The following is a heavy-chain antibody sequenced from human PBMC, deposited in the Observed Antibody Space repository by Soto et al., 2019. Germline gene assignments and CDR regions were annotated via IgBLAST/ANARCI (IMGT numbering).Heavy chain of an antibody. J-gene: IGHJ6*02. CDR2: IRSKAYGGTT. D-gene: IGHD3-10*01. Sequence: PGGSLRLSCTASGFTFGDYAMSWVRQAPGKGLEWVGFIRSKAYGGTTEYAASVKGRFTISRDDSKSIAYLQMNSLKTEDTAVYYCTRGDGSGREGMDVWGQGTTVTSP. V-gene: IGHV3-49*04. CDR3: TRGDGSGREGMDV. CDR1: GFTFGDYA.